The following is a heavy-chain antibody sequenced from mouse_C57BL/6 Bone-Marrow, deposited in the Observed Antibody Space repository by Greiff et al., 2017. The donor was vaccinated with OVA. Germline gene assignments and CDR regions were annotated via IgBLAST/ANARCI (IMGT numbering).Heavy chain of an antibody. J-gene: IGHJ2*01. D-gene: IGHD1-1*01. CDR2: ISDGGSYT. V-gene: IGHV5-4*03. CDR3: ARWATTVVAGWDFDY. Sequence: EVKLVESGGGLVKPGGSLKLSCAASGFTFSSYAMSWVRQTPEKRLEWVATISDGGSYTYYPDNVKGRFTISRDNAKNDLYLQMSHLKSEDTAMYYGARWATTVVAGWDFDYWGQGTTLTVSS. CDR1: GFTFSSYA.